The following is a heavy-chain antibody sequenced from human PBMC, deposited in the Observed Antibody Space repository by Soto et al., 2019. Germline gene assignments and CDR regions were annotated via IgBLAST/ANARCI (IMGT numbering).Heavy chain of an antibody. CDR1: GGSISTFY. D-gene: IGHD4-4*01. Sequence: LSLTCTVSGGSISTFYWTWIRQPAGKGLEWIGRIDSSGDTNYSPSLRSRVTMSLDTSKNQFSLKFNSVTAADTAVYYCARDSLSPGYGNYGGLYPWGQGTLVTVSS. CDR2: IDSSGDT. V-gene: IGHV4-4*07. J-gene: IGHJ5*02. CDR3: ARDSLSPGYGNYGGLYP.